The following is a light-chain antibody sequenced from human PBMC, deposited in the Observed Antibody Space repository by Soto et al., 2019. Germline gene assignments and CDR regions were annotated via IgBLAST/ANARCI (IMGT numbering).Light chain of an antibody. Sequence: QSALTQPASVSGSPGQSITISCTGTSSDVGGYNYVSWYQQHPGKAPKLMIYDVSNRPSGVSNRFSGSKSGNTASLTISGLRAADEADYYCSSYTSSSPLGYVFGTGTKVTVL. V-gene: IGLV2-14*01. CDR3: SSYTSSSPLGYV. CDR1: SSDVGGYNY. CDR2: DVS. J-gene: IGLJ1*01.